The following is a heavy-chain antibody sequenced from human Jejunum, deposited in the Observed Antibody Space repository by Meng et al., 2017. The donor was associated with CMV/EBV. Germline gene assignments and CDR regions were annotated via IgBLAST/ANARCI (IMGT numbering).Heavy chain of an antibody. CDR3: ATSSSGFDFWTDN. V-gene: IGHV1-2*02. CDR1: GYTFTGYY. Sequence: SGYTFTGYYMHWVRQAPGQGPEWMGWLNPNSGDTTYAQQFQGRVTMTRDTSISTAYMELSSLRPDDTAVYYCATSSSGFDFWTDNWGQGTLVTVSS. J-gene: IGHJ4*02. CDR2: LNPNSGDT. D-gene: IGHD5-12*01.